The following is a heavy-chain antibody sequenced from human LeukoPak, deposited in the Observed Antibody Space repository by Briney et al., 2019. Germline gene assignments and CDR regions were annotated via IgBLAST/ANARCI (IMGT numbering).Heavy chain of an antibody. CDR2: ISSSGSTI. Sequence: PGGSLRLSCAASGFTFSDYYMSWIRQAPGKGLEWVSYISSSGSTIYYADSVKGRFTISRDNAKNSLYLQMSSLRAEDTAVYYCARVAVVPAATYYFDYWGQGTLVTVSS. D-gene: IGHD2-2*01. CDR3: ARVAVVPAATYYFDY. V-gene: IGHV3-11*01. J-gene: IGHJ4*02. CDR1: GFTFSDYY.